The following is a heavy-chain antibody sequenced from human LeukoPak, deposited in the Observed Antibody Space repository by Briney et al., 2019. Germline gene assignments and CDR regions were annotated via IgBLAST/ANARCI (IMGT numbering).Heavy chain of an antibody. V-gene: IGHV3-23*01. CDR1: GFTFSSYA. J-gene: IGHJ4*02. Sequence: GGSLRLSCAASGFTFSSYAMSWVRQAPGKGLEWVSAISGSSGSTYYADSVKGRFTISRDNSKNTLYLQMNSLRAEDTAVYYCAESPLISVATNYWGQGTLVTVSS. D-gene: IGHD5-12*01. CDR3: AESPLISVATNY. CDR2: ISGSSGST.